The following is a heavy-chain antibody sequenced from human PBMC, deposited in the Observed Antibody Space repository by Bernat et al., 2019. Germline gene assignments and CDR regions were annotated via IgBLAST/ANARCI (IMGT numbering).Heavy chain of an antibody. J-gene: IGHJ3*02. CDR1: GDSVSSNSGT. CDR3: ARASYDSIKFAFDI. D-gene: IGHD3-22*01. Sequence: QVQLQQSGPGLVKPSQTLPLTCAISGDSVSSNSGTWSWIRQSPSRGLEWLGRTYYRSKWYNEYAVSVKSRITLNPDTSKNQFSLLLNSVTPEDTAVYYCARASYDSIKFAFDIWGQGTVVSVSS. V-gene: IGHV6-1*01. CDR2: TYYRSKWYN.